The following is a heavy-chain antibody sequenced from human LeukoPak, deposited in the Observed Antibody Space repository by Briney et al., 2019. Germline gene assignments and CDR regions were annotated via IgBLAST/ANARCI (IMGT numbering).Heavy chain of an antibody. Sequence: SGTLSLTCTVSGGSISGYYWSWIRQPPGKGLEWIGYIHYGGSTNYNPSLKSRVTISLDTSTNQFSLKLSSVTAADTAIYYCARRGTPPYYYGMDVWGQGTTVTVSS. CDR2: IHYGGST. CDR3: ARRGTPPYYYGMDV. D-gene: IGHD3-16*01. J-gene: IGHJ6*02. CDR1: GGSISGYY. V-gene: IGHV4-59*01.